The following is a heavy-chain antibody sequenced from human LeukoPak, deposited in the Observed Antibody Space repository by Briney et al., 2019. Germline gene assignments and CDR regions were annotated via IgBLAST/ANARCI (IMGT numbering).Heavy chain of an antibody. CDR1: GYTFTSYG. D-gene: IGHD3-10*01. J-gene: IGHJ6*02. CDR2: ISAYNGNT. CDR3: ARGITMVRGVIADTYYYYYGMDV. Sequence: ASVKVSCKASGYTFTSYGISWVRQAPGQGLEWMRWISAYNGNTNYAQKLQGRVTMTTDTSTSTAYMELRSLRSDDTAVYYCARGITMVRGVIADTYYYYYGMDVWGQGTTVTVSS. V-gene: IGHV1-18*01.